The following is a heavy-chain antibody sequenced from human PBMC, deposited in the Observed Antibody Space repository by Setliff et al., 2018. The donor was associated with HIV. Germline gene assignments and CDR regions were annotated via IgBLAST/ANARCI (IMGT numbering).Heavy chain of an antibody. D-gene: IGHD6-19*01. CDR3: ARAGIAVAGRGGQAFDI. CDR2: INPNSGGT. Sequence: ASVKVSCKASGYTYTAFYIHWVRQAPGQGLEWMGWINPNSGGTKFAQKFQGRVTMTGDTSITTAYMELSSLRSDDTAVYFCARAGIAVAGRGGQAFDIWGQGTGVTVSS. V-gene: IGHV1-2*02. J-gene: IGHJ3*02. CDR1: GYTYTAFY.